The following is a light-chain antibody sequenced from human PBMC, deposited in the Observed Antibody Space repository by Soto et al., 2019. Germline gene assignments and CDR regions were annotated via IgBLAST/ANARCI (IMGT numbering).Light chain of an antibody. CDR2: GAS. CDR3: QEVGSSPEYT. V-gene: IGKV3-20*01. J-gene: IGKJ2*01. Sequence: EMVLTQSPGTLSLSPGAIATLSCRASQSVSSSQLAWYQQKPGQAPRLLIYGASTTATGIPDRFSGGGSGTDFTHTISRLEPEDFAVYYCQEVGSSPEYTLGQGTKLEVK. CDR1: QSVSSSQ.